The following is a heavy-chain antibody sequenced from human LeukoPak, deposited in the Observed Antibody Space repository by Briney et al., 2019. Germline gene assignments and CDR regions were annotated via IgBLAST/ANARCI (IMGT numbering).Heavy chain of an antibody. V-gene: IGHV4-34*01. Sequence: SETLSLTCAVYGGSFSVYYWSWIRQPPGKGLEWIGEINHSGSTNYNPSLKSRVTISVDTSKNQFSLKLSSVTAADTAVYYCARDSFKAVAGYNWFDPWGQGTLVTVSS. CDR2: INHSGST. CDR3: ARDSFKAVAGYNWFDP. J-gene: IGHJ5*02. D-gene: IGHD6-19*01. CDR1: GGSFSVYY.